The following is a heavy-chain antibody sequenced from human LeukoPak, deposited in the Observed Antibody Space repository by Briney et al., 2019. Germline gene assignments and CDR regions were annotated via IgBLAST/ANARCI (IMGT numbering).Heavy chain of an antibody. CDR1: GGSISSGSYY. CDR3: ARGRARGIAAAGNWFDP. J-gene: IGHJ5*02. Sequence: SETLSLTCTVSGGSISSGSYYWSWIRQPAGKGLEWIGRIYTSGSTNSNSSLERRITLSVDPSKNQFSLTLRPVTAADTAVYYCARGRARGIAAAGNWFDPWGQGTLVTVSS. CDR2: IYTSGST. D-gene: IGHD6-13*01. V-gene: IGHV4-61*02.